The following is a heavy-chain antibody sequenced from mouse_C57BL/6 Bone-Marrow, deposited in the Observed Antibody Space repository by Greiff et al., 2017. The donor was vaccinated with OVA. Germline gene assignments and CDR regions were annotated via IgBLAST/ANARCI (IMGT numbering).Heavy chain of an antibody. D-gene: IGHD1-1*01. J-gene: IGHJ3*01. Sequence: QVQLQQPGAELVMPGASVKLSCKASGYTFTSYWMHWVKQRPGQGLEWIGEIDPSDSYTNYNQKFKGKSTLTVDKSSSTAYMELRSLTSEDSAVYYCAREEDYYGRAYWGQGTLVTVSA. CDR2: IDPSDSYT. CDR1: GYTFTSYW. CDR3: AREEDYYGRAY. V-gene: IGHV1-69*01.